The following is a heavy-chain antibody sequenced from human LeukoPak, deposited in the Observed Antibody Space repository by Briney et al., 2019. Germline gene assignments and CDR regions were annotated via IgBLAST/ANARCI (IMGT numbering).Heavy chain of an antibody. V-gene: IGHV3-53*01. CDR1: GFTVSSNY. CDR3: ARDGGTSRWLPSYYYGMDV. J-gene: IGHJ6*02. CDR2: IYSGGST. D-gene: IGHD5-24*01. Sequence: GGSLRLSCAASGFTVSSNYMSWVRQAPGKGLEWVSVIYSGGSTYYADSVKGRFTISRDNSKNTLYLQMNSLRAEDTAVYYRARDGGTSRWLPSYYYGMDVWGQGTTVTVSS.